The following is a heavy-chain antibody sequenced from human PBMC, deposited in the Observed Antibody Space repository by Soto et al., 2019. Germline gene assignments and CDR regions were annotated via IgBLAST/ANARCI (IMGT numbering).Heavy chain of an antibody. D-gene: IGHD3-10*01. CDR2: ISAYNGNT. CDR1: GYTFTSYG. CDR3: AREELLWFGDSYYYGMDV. V-gene: IGHV1-18*04. J-gene: IGHJ6*02. Sequence: ASVKVSCKASGYTFTSYGISWVRQAPGQGLEWMGWISAYNGNTKYAQKFQGRVTMTTDTSTSTAYMELRSLRSDDTAVYYCAREELLWFGDSYYYGMDVWGQGTTVTVSS.